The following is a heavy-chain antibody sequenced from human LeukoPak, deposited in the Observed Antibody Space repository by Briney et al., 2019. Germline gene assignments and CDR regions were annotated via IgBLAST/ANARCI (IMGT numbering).Heavy chain of an antibody. CDR2: IWYDGSNK. V-gene: IGHV3-33*01. CDR3: AREELRTYYFDY. Sequence: GGSLRLSCAASGFTFSSYGMHWVRQAPGKGLEWVAGIWYDGSNKYYADSVKGRFTISRDNSKNTLYLQMNSLRAEDTAVYYCAREELRTYYFDYWGQGTLVTVSS. J-gene: IGHJ4*02. D-gene: IGHD1-26*01. CDR1: GFTFSSYG.